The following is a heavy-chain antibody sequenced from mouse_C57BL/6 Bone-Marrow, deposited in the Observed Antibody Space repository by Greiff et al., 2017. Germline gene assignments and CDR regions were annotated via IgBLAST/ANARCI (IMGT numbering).Heavy chain of an antibody. CDR3: AREGLEQAWFAY. CDR2: IYPGSGST. J-gene: IGHJ3*01. Sequence: VQLQQSGAELVKPGASVKMSCKASGYTFTSYWITWVKQRPGQGLEWIGDIYPGSGSTNYNEKFTSKATLTVDTSSSTAYMQLSSLTSEDSAVYYCAREGLEQAWFAYWGQGTLVTVSA. D-gene: IGHD3-3*01. CDR1: GYTFTSYW. V-gene: IGHV1-55*01.